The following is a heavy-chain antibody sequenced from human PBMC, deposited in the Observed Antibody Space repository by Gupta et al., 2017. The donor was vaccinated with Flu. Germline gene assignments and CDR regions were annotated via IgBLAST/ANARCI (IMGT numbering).Heavy chain of an antibody. D-gene: IGHD5-18*01. CDR3: ARGYSYGLDALDI. V-gene: IGHV3-30*04. Sequence: VRQAPGKGLEWVAVISYDGNDKYYADSVKGRFTISRDNSRNTLYLQMNSLRAEDTAVYYCARGYSYGLDALDIWGQGTMVTVSS. J-gene: IGHJ3*02. CDR2: ISYDGNDK.